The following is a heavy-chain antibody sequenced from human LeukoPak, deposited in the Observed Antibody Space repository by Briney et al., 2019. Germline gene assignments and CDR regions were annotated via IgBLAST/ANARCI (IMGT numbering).Heavy chain of an antibody. CDR1: GFTFNNYC. Sequence: PGGSLRLSCAASGFTFNNYCMNWVRQAPGKGLEWVSSMRTTSRYIYYAESVKGRFTISRDNAKNSLYLQMNSLRDEDTAVYYCARCSSSSAEAFDMWGHGTMVIVSS. CDR3: ARCSSSSAEAFDM. D-gene: IGHD6-13*01. J-gene: IGHJ3*02. V-gene: IGHV3-21*01. CDR2: MRTTSRYI.